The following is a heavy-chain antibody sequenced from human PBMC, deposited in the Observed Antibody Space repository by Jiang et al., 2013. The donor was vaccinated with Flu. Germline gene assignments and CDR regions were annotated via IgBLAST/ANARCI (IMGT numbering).Heavy chain of an antibody. Sequence: FTSYWIGWVRQMPGKGLEWMGIIYPGDSDTRYSPSFQGQVTISADKSISTAYLQWSSLKASDTAMYYCARTLSITLEWLLWPIPSQPFDYWGQGTLVTVSS. D-gene: IGHD3-3*01. J-gene: IGHJ4*02. CDR3: ARTLSITLEWLLWPIPSQPFDY. CDR1: FTSYW. V-gene: IGHV5-51*01. CDR2: IYPGDSDT.